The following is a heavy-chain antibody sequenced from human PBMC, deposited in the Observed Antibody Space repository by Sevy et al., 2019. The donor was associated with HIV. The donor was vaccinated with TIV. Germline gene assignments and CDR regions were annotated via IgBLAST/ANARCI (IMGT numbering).Heavy chain of an antibody. V-gene: IGHV3-48*01. Sequence: GGSLRLSCAASGFTFSSYSMNWVRQAPGKGLEWVSYISSSSSTIYYADSVKGRFTISRDNAKNSLYLQMNSLRAEDTAVYYCARGTVWLWFSESPDDAFDIWGQGTMVTVSS. CDR3: ARGTVWLWFSESPDDAFDI. D-gene: IGHD3-10*01. CDR2: ISSSSSTI. J-gene: IGHJ3*02. CDR1: GFTFSSYS.